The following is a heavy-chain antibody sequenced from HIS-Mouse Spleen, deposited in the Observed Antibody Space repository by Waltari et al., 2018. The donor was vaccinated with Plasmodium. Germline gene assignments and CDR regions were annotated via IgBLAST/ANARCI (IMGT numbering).Heavy chain of an antibody. J-gene: IGHJ4*02. Sequence: EVQLVESGGGLVKPGGSLRLSCAASGFTFSSYSMNWVRQAPGKGLEWVSDISSSSSYIYYADSVKGRFTISRDNAKNSLYLQMNSLRAEDTAVYYCARDDAGQLELDYWGQGTLVTVSS. D-gene: IGHD1-1*01. CDR2: ISSSSSYI. CDR1: GFTFSSYS. CDR3: ARDDAGQLELDY. V-gene: IGHV3-21*01.